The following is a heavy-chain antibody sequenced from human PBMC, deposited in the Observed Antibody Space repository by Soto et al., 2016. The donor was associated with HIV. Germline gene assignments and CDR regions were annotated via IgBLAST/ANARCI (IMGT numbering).Heavy chain of an antibody. J-gene: IGHJ6*02. CDR2: VFYSGST. V-gene: IGHV4-61*08. CDR1: GASVSSSAFY. Sequence: QVQLQESGPGLVKPSETLTLTCTVSGASVSSSAFYWSWIRQPPGKGLEWIGYVFYSGSTNYNPSLKSRVNISVDTSKSQFFLNLGSVTAADTAVYYCARDTARMVVLAGMDVWGQGPRVTVSS. CDR3: ARDTARMVVLAGMDV. D-gene: IGHD2-21*01.